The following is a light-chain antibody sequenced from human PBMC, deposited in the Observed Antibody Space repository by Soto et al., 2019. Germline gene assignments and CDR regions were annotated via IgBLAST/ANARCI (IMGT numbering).Light chain of an antibody. Sequence: EIGLTQSPGTLSLSPGERATLSCRASQSVSSSYLAWYQQKPGQAPRLLIYGASTRATGIPDRFSGSGSGTDFTLTISRLEPEDFAVYYCQQCGSSPLTFGGGTKVEIK. CDR2: GAS. CDR3: QQCGSSPLT. J-gene: IGKJ4*01. CDR1: QSVSSSY. V-gene: IGKV3-20*01.